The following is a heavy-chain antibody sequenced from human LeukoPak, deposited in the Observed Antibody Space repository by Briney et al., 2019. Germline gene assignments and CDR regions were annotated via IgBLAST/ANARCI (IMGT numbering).Heavy chain of an antibody. CDR3: ARSPWGITMIAEA. CDR1: GFSVSSNY. D-gene: IGHD3-22*01. CDR2: IYSGGST. Sequence: GGSLRLSCAASGFSVSSNYMNWVRQAPGKGLEWVSVIYSGGSTYYADSVKGRFTISRDNSKNTLYLQMNSLRAEDTAVYYCARSPWGITMIAEAWGQGTLVTVSS. V-gene: IGHV3-53*01. J-gene: IGHJ5*02.